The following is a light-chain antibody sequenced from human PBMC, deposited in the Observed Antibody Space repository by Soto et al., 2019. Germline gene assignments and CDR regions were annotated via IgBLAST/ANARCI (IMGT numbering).Light chain of an antibody. CDR1: SSNIGAGYD. CDR2: GNS. V-gene: IGLV1-40*01. Sequence: QSVLTQPPSVSGAPGQRVTIPCTGSSSNIGAGYDVHWYQQLPGTAPKLLIYGNSNRHSGVPGRFSGSKSGTSASLAITGLQAEDEADYYCQSYDSSLSGVVFGGGTKLTVL. CDR3: QSYDSSLSGVV. J-gene: IGLJ2*01.